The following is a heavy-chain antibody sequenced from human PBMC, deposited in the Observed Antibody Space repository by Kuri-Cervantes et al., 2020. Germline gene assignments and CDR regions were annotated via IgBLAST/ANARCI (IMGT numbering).Heavy chain of an antibody. CDR3: ARGYCFWGTSLPGY. D-gene: IGHD5-18*01. Sequence: ASAKVSCKASGYTFTGCYMHWVRQAPGQGLEWMGWINPNSGGTNYAPKFQGRVTMTRDTSISTAYMELSSLRSDDTAVYYCARGYCFWGTSLPGYWGQGTLVTVSS. CDR2: INPNSGGT. V-gene: IGHV1-2*02. J-gene: IGHJ4*02. CDR1: GYTFTGCY.